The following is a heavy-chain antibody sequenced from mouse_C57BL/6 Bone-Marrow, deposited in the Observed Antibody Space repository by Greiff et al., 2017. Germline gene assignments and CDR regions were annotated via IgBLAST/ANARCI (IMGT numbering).Heavy chain of an antibody. D-gene: IGHD1-1*01. Sequence: QVQLQQPGAELVKPGASVKMSCKASGYTFTSYWITWVKQRPGQGLEWIGDIYPGSGSTNSNEKFKSKATLTVDTSSSTAYMQLSSLTSEDSAVYYCARPIYYGSSYYFDYWGQGTTLTVSS. CDR1: GYTFTSYW. J-gene: IGHJ2*01. CDR2: IYPGSGST. CDR3: ARPIYYGSSYYFDY. V-gene: IGHV1-55*01.